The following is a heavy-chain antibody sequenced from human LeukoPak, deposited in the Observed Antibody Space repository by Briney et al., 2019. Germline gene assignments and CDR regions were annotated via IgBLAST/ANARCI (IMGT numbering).Heavy chain of an antibody. Sequence: SETLSLTCAVYGGSFSGYYWSWIRQPPGKGLEWIGEINHSGSTNYNQSLKSRVTISVDTSKNQFSLKLSSVTAADTAVYYCARGRRHIVVVVAATHNWFDPWGQGTLVTVSS. J-gene: IGHJ5*02. CDR3: ARGRRHIVVVVAATHNWFDP. CDR2: INHSGST. V-gene: IGHV4-34*01. CDR1: GGSFSGYY. D-gene: IGHD2-15*01.